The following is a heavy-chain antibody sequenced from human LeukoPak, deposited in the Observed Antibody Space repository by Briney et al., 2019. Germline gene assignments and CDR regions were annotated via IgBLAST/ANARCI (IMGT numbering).Heavy chain of an antibody. CDR3: AKGSLGSRYFFDY. D-gene: IGHD6-13*01. J-gene: IGHJ4*02. CDR2: ISGSGGNT. V-gene: IGHV3-23*01. CDR1: GFSFSSYA. Sequence: GGSLRLSCAAAGFSFSSYAMSWGRLAPGRGPGWVSTISGSGGNTYYADSVKGRFTISRDNSKNTLFLQMNSLRAEDTAVYYCAKGSLGSRYFFDYWGQGTLVTVSS.